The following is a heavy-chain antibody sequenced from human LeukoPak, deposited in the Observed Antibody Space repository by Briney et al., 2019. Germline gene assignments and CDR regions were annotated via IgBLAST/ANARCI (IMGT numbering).Heavy chain of an antibody. J-gene: IGHJ4*02. CDR1: EGTFSNYA. Sequence: SVKVSCKASEGTFSNYAISWVRQAPGQGLEWMGGIIPMFGTVNYAQKFQGRVTMTEDTSTDTAYMELSSLRSEDTAVYYCATDLSGSWFKFDYWGQGTLVTVSS. CDR2: IIPMFGTV. V-gene: IGHV1-69*06. CDR3: ATDLSGSWFKFDY. D-gene: IGHD1-26*01.